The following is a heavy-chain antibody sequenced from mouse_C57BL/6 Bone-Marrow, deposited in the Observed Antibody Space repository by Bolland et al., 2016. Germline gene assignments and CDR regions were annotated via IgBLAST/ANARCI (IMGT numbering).Heavy chain of an antibody. D-gene: IGHD3-1*01. J-gene: IGHJ2*02. Sequence: KYNEKFKGKATLTADKSSSTAYMQLNSLTSEDSAVYFCARSAGPFLYYFDYWGQGTS. V-gene: IGHV1-78*01. CDR3: ARSAGPFLYYFDY.